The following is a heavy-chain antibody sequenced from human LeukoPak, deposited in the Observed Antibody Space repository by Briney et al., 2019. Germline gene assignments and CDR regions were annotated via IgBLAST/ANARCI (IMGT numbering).Heavy chain of an antibody. J-gene: IGHJ4*02. D-gene: IGHD4-17*01. CDR2: ISSSSSTI. CDR3: ARGGTTVTEDFDY. Sequence: PTGGSLRLSCAASGFTFSSYSMNWVRQAPGKGLEWVSYISSSSSTIYYADSVKGRFTISRDNAKNSLYLQMNSLRVEDTAMYYCARGGTTVTEDFDYWGQGTLVTVSS. V-gene: IGHV3-48*01. CDR1: GFTFSSYS.